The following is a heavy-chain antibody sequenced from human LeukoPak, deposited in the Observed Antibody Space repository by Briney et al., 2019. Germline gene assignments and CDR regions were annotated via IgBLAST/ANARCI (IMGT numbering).Heavy chain of an antibody. CDR3: ARRNRNSWYSFDY. Sequence: GESLKISCEGSGYIFTSYWISWVRQMPGKGLEWMGRIDPSDSYTNYSPSFQGHVTISADKSISTAYLQWSSLKASDTAMYYCARRNRNSWYSFDYWGQGSLVTVSS. CDR1: GYIFTSYW. CDR2: IDPSDSYT. D-gene: IGHD6-13*01. V-gene: IGHV5-10-1*01. J-gene: IGHJ4*02.